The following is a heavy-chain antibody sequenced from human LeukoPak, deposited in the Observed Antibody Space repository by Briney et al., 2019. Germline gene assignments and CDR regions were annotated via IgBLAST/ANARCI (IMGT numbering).Heavy chain of an antibody. J-gene: IGHJ5*02. CDR3: AKDMERYYDFWSGYYNGFDP. V-gene: IGHV3-43*02. CDR1: GFTLDDYA. CDR2: ISGDGGST. Sequence: GGSLRLSCAASGFTLDDYAMHWVRHAPGKGLEWVSLISGDGGSTYYADSVKGRFTISRDNSKNSLYLQMNSLRTEDTALYYCAKDMERYYDFWSGYYNGFDPWGQGTLVTVSS. D-gene: IGHD3-3*01.